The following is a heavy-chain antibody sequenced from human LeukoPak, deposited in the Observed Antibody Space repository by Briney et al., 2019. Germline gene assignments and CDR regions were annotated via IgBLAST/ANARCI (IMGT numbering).Heavy chain of an antibody. D-gene: IGHD3-3*01. J-gene: IGHJ3*02. CDR1: GFTFSSNW. CDR3: ARGGSGCYI. CDR2: INSDETIT. V-gene: IGHV3-74*01. Sequence: GGSLRLSCAASGFTFSSNWMHWVRQAPGKGPEWVSRINSDETITNYADSVKGRFTISRDNAKSTLYLQMNNLRAEDTAVYYCARGGSGCYIWGQGTMVTVSS.